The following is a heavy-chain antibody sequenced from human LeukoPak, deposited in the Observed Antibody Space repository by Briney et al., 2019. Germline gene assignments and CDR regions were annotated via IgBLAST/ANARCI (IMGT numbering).Heavy chain of an antibody. CDR3: ATTGYSNRNY. CDR1: GFTFDDYA. J-gene: IGHJ4*02. D-gene: IGHD6-13*01. V-gene: IGHV3-9*01. CDR2: ISWNSGSI. Sequence: PGGSLRLSCAASGFTFDDYAMHWVRQAPGKGLEWVSGISWNSGSIGYADSVKGRFTISRDNAKNSLYLQMNSLRHEDTAVYYCATTGYSNRNYWGQGTLVTVSS.